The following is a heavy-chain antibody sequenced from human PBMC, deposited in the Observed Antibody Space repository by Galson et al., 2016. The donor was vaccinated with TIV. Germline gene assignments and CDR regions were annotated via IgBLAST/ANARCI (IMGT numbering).Heavy chain of an antibody. CDR2: IRYDGSRR. J-gene: IGHJ6*02. Sequence: SLRLSCAASGFTFSSFGMHWVRQAPGKGLEWVALIRYDGSRRYYADSVKGRFTTSRDDSKNTLYLQMNGLRRDDSAVYYCASGVVAHTYYFYGMDVWGQGTTVTVSS. D-gene: IGHD2-15*01. CDR3: ASGVVAHTYYFYGMDV. V-gene: IGHV3-30*02. CDR1: GFTFSSFG.